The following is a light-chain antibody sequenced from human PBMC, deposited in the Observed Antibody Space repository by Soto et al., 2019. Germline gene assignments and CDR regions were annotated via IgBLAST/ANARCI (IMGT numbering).Light chain of an antibody. CDR1: QFVSSRY. V-gene: IGKV3-20*01. CDR3: QQYGDSPLT. CDR2: GAS. Sequence: EIVLTQSPGTLSLSPGESATLLCRASQFVSSRYLAWYQQKPGQPPRLLIYGASTRAAAIPDRFSGSGSGADFALSIDGLEPEDFAIYYCQQYGDSPLTFGPGTRVD. J-gene: IGKJ3*01.